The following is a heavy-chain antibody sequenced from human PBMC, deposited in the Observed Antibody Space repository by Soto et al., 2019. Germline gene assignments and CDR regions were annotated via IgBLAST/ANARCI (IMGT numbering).Heavy chain of an antibody. Sequence: GGTPRISSAVSQFTLSRSAISYARQSSRKGMEWVSAISGSGGSTYYADSVKGRFTISRDNSKNTLYLQMNSLRAEDTAVYYCAKDASGYYYVEFDYWGQGT. J-gene: IGHJ4*02. V-gene: IGHV3-23*01. CDR1: QFTLSRSA. CDR3: AKDASGYYYVEFDY. CDR2: ISGSGGST. D-gene: IGHD3-22*01.